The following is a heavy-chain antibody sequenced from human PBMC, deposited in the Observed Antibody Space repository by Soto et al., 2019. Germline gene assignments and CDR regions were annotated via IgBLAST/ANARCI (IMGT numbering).Heavy chain of an antibody. Sequence: QVQLQESGPGLVKPSETLSLTCTVSGGSISSYYWSWIRQPPGKGLEWIGYIYYSGSTNYNPSLKSRVTISVDTSKNQFSLKLSSVTAADTAVYYCASVVYYGWYYFDYWGQGTLVTVSS. D-gene: IGHD3-16*01. CDR1: GGSISSYY. CDR2: IYYSGST. J-gene: IGHJ4*02. CDR3: ASVVYYGWYYFDY. V-gene: IGHV4-59*01.